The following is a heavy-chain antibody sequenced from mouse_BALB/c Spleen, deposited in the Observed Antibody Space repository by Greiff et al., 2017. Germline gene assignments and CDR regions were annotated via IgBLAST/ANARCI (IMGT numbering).Heavy chain of an antibody. CDR1: GFNIKDYY. Sequence: VQLQQSGAELVRSGASVKLSCTASGFNIKDYYMHWVKQRPEQGLEWIGWIDPENGDTEYAPKFQGKATMTADTSSNTAYLQLSSLTSEDTAVYYCNGGMTTNFDYWGQGTTLTVSS. J-gene: IGHJ2*01. V-gene: IGHV14-4*02. D-gene: IGHD2-4*01. CDR3: NGGMTTNFDY. CDR2: IDPENGDT.